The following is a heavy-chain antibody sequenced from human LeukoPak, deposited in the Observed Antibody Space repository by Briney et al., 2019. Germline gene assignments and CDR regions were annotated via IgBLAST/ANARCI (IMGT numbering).Heavy chain of an antibody. V-gene: IGHV4-61*02. CDR1: GGSISSGSYY. CDR3: ARDNKVVSDAFDI. D-gene: IGHD2-2*01. CDR2: IYTSGST. J-gene: IGHJ3*02. Sequence: SQTLSLTCTVSGGSISSGSYYWSWIRQPAGRGLEWIGRIYTSGSTNYNPSLKSRVTISVDTSKNQFSLKLSSVTAADTAVYYCARDNKVVSDAFDIWGQGTMVTVSS.